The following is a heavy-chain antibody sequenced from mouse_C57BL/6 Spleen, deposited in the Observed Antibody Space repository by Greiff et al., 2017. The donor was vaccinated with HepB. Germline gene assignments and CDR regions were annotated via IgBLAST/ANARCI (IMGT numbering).Heavy chain of an antibody. Sequence: QVQLQQSGAELARPGASVKLSCKASGYTFTSYGISWVKQRTGQGLEWIGEIYPRSGNTYYNEKFKGKATLTADKSSSTAYMELRSLTSEDSAVYFCARDCYYGSNHWYFDVWGTGTTVTVSS. D-gene: IGHD1-1*01. CDR3: ARDCYYGSNHWYFDV. V-gene: IGHV1-81*01. CDR1: GYTFTSYG. J-gene: IGHJ1*03. CDR2: IYPRSGNT.